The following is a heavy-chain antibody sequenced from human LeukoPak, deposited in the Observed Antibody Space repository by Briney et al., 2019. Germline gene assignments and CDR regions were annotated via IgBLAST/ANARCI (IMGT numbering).Heavy chain of an antibody. D-gene: IGHD3-10*01. V-gene: IGHV1-18*01. Sequence: ASVKVSCKASGYTFTSCGISWVRQAPGQGLEWMGWISAYNGNTNYAQKLQGRVTMTTDTSTSTAYMELRSLRSDDTAVYYCARDYYGSGIGAHGMDVWGQGTTVTVSS. J-gene: IGHJ6*02. CDR3: ARDYYGSGIGAHGMDV. CDR1: GYTFTSCG. CDR2: ISAYNGNT.